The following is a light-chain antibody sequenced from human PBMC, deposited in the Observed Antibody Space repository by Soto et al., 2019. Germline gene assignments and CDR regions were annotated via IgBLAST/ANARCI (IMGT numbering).Light chain of an antibody. CDR2: DAS. J-gene: IGKJ2*01. Sequence: EIVLTQSQATLSLSPGERATLSCMASQSIATFVTWYQQKPGQPPRLLIYDASKRATGIPARFSGSGSGTDFSLTISSLEPDDFAIYYCQQRTNWPPTHTFGQATKMEIK. CDR3: QQRTNWPPTHT. V-gene: IGKV3-11*01. CDR1: QSIATF.